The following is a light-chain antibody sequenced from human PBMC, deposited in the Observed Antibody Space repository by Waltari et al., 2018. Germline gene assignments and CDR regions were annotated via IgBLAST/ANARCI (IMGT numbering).Light chain of an antibody. J-gene: IGKJ2*01. CDR3: QQYDSLPYT. CDR1: QGISSY. CDR2: SAS. V-gene: IGKV1-9*01. Sequence: DIQFNQSPSFLSSSVADRLTITCRASQGISSYLAWYHVRPGKAPKLLIYSASTLQSGVPSRFSGSGSGTDFTLTISSLQPEDFATYYCQQYDSLPYTFGQGTKLEIK.